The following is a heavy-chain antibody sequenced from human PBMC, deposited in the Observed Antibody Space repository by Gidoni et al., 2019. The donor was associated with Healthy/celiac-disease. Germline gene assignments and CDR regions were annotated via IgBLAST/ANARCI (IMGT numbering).Heavy chain of an antibody. CDR1: GYTFTSYA. J-gene: IGHJ6*02. D-gene: IGHD2-15*01. CDR3: ARKVVLYGMDV. CDR2: INAGNGNT. V-gene: IGHV1-3*01. Sequence: QVQLVQSGAEVTKPGASVKVSCKDAGYTFTSYAMHSVRQAPGQRLEWMGWINAGNGNTKYSQKFQGRVTITRDTSASTAYMELSSLRSEDTAVYYCARKVVLYGMDVWGQGTTVTVSS.